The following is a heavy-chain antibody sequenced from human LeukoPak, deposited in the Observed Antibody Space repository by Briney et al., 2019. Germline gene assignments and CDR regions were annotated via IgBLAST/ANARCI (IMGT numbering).Heavy chain of an antibody. V-gene: IGHV1-8*03. D-gene: IGHD5-18*01. J-gene: IGHJ6*02. CDR3: ATETVEKSDTAMVHQYYYGMDV. CDR2: MNPNSGNT. Sequence: ASVKVSWKASGYTFTSYDINWVRQDTGQGLGWLGWMNPNSGNTGYAQKFQGRVTITRNTSISTAYMELSSLRSEDTAVYYCATETVEKSDTAMVHQYYYGMDVWGQGTTVTVSS. CDR1: GYTFTSYD.